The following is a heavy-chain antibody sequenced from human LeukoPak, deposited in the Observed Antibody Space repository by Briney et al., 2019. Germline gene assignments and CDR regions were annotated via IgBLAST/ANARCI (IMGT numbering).Heavy chain of an antibody. V-gene: IGHV1-69*04. J-gene: IGHJ5*02. CDR1: GGTFSSYA. D-gene: IGHD4-17*01. CDR2: IIPILGIA. CDR3: ARAYTVTTFWFDP. Sequence: GASVKVSCKASGGTFSSYAISWVRQAPGQGLEWMGRIIPILGIANYAQKFRGRVTITADKSTSTAYMELSSLRSEDTAVYYCARAYTVTTFWFDPWGQGTLVTVSS.